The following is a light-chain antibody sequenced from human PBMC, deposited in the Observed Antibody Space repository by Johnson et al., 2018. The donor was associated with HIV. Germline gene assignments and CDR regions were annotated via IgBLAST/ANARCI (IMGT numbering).Light chain of an antibody. J-gene: IGLJ1*01. CDR3: GTWDSSLSAHYV. CDR2: ENN. V-gene: IGLV1-51*02. Sequence: VLTQSPSVSAAPGQKVTISCSGSSSHIGNNYVSWYQQFPGTAPKLLIYENNKRPSGIPDRFSGSKSGTSATLGITGLQTGDEADYYCGTWDSSLSAHYVFGTGTKITVL. CDR1: SSHIGNNY.